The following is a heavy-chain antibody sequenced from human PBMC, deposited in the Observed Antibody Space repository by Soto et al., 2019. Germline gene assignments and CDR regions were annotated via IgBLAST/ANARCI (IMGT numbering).Heavy chain of an antibody. CDR1: GDSVSSNSAA. CDR2: TYYRSKWYN. V-gene: IGHV6-1*01. Sequence: PSQTLSLTCAISGDSVSSNSAAWNWIRQSPSRGLEWLGRTYYRSKWYNDYAVSVKSRITINPDTSKNQFSLQLNSVTPEDTAVYYCARDGYCSSTSCYPYYYYGMDVWGQGTTVTVSS. J-gene: IGHJ6*02. CDR3: ARDGYCSSTSCYPYYYYGMDV. D-gene: IGHD2-2*03.